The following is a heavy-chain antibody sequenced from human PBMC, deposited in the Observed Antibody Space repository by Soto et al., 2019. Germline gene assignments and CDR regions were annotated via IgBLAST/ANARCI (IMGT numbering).Heavy chain of an antibody. CDR2: IYYSGST. J-gene: IGHJ3*02. D-gene: IGHD3-16*01. CDR1: GGSISTYY. Sequence: KPSETLSLTCTVSGGSISTYYWSWMRQPPGKGLEWIGYIYYSGSTNSNPSLKSRVTISEDTSKNQLSLKLSSVTAADTAVYYCARDAGGRGNGAFDIWGQGTMVTVSS. CDR3: ARDAGGRGNGAFDI. V-gene: IGHV4-59*01.